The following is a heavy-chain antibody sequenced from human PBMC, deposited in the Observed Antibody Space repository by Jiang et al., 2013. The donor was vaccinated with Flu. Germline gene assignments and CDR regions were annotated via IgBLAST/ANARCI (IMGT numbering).Heavy chain of an antibody. CDR2: ISYDGSNK. V-gene: IGHV3-30-3*01. D-gene: IGHD6-13*01. CDR3: ARDRGIAAAGTLLDY. CDR1: GFTFSSYA. Sequence: LLESGGGVVQPGRSLRLSCAASGFTFSSYAMHWVRQAPGKGLEWVAVISYDGSNKYYADSVKGRFTISRDNSKNTLYLQMNSLRAEDTAVYYCARDRGIAAAGTLLDYWGQGTLVTVSS. J-gene: IGHJ4*02.